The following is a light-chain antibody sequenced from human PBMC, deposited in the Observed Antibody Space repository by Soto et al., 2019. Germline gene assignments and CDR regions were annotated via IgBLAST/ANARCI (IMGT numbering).Light chain of an antibody. Sequence: IHVAQSPSSLCASVEDRVPITCGASQSRSRYLTGYQQKPGKAPNLLIYVASSLQSEVPSRFSGSGSGTDFTLTITSLKPEDFATYYCQQSYSNPRTFGKGTRLEIK. CDR2: VAS. CDR1: QSRSRY. V-gene: IGKV1-39*01. J-gene: IGKJ5*01. CDR3: QQSYSNPRT.